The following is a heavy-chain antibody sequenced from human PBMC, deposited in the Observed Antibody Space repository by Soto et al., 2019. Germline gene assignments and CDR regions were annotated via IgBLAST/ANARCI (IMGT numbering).Heavy chain of an antibody. CDR2: VNDSGST. D-gene: IGHD3-22*01. V-gene: IGHV4-34*01. CDR1: GGSFSNYY. J-gene: IGHJ6*02. Sequence: QVQLHQWGAGLLKPSETLSLTCAVSGGSFSNYYWTWIRQPPGAGLEWLGEVNDSGSTSYSPALKSRVTISVDSSKNQFSLILTSVTAADRAVYFCARCQYHGSAGFYTNRYFYGVDVWGQGTTVTVSS. CDR3: ARCQYHGSAGFYTNRYFYGVDV.